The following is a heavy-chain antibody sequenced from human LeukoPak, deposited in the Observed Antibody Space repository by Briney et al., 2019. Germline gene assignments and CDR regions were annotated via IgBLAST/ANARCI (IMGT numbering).Heavy chain of an antibody. CDR3: AREIHGSGTYYPFDN. CDR2: ISSSTNYT. Sequence: GGSLRLSCAASGFTFTSYSMNWVRQAPGKGLEWVSSISSSTNYTYYADSVKGRFTISRDNAKKSLYLQMNSLRAEDTAVYYCAREIHGSGTYYPFDNWGQGTLVTVSS. J-gene: IGHJ4*02. V-gene: IGHV3-21*01. CDR1: GFTFTSYS. D-gene: IGHD3-10*01.